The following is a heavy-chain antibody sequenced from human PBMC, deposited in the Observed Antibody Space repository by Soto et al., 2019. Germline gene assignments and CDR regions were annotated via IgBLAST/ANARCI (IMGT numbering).Heavy chain of an antibody. CDR2: INAGNGNT. Sequence: ASVKVSCKASGYTFTSYAMHWVRQAPGQRLEWMGWINAGNGNTKYSQKFQGRVTITRDTSASTAYMELSSLRSEDTAVYYCARANYCSGGSCRSWIYFQHWGQGTLVTVS. D-gene: IGHD2-15*01. V-gene: IGHV1-3*01. CDR3: ARANYCSGGSCRSWIYFQH. J-gene: IGHJ1*01. CDR1: GYTFTSYA.